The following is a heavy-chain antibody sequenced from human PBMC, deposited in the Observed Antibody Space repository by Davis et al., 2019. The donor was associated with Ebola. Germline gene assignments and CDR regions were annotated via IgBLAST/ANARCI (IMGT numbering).Heavy chain of an antibody. Sequence: HTGASLRLSCDPSGFTFTKAWLSWVRHAPGKGLVWVSRINSDGTSTSYADSVKGRLTISRDNAKNTLYLQMNSLRVEDTAVYYCARGAKDSSRYHYANDYWGQGTMVTVSS. V-gene: IGHV3-74*01. CDR1: GFTFTKAW. CDR3: ARGAKDSSRYHYANDY. J-gene: IGHJ4*02. CDR2: INSDGTST. D-gene: IGHD3-22*01.